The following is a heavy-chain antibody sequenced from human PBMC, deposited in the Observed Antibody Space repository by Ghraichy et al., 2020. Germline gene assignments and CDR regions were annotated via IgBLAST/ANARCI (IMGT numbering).Heavy chain of an antibody. CDR2: IKTDGTTK. J-gene: IGHJ5*01. Sequence: GESLNISCEASGFSFSTYWMHWVRQAPGKGLVWVSRIKTDGTTKVYADSVKGRFTIFSENAKNTLYLQLNSLRAEDTAVYLCARDLNLVLFDLWGRGLLVDVSS. D-gene: IGHD1-14*01. CDR1: GFSFSTYW. CDR3: ARDLNLVLFDL. V-gene: IGHV3-74*01.